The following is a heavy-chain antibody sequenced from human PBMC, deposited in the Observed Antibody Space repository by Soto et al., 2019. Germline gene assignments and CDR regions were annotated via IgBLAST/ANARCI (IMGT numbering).Heavy chain of an antibody. CDR3: AKSRERFLEWLTQTAWFDP. J-gene: IGHJ5*02. CDR1: GFTFSSYG. D-gene: IGHD3-3*01. CDR2: ISYDGSNK. Sequence: GGSLRLSCAASGFTFSSYGMHWVRQAPGKGLEWVAVISYDGSNKYYADSVKGRFTISRDNSKNTLYLQMNSLRAEDTAVYYCAKSRERFLEWLTQTAWFDPWGQGTLVTVSS. V-gene: IGHV3-30*18.